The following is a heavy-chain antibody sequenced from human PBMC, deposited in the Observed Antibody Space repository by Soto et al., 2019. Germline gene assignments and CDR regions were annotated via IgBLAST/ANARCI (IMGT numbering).Heavy chain of an antibody. CDR2: INHSGST. D-gene: IGHD3-10*01. CDR3: ARVLITMVRGVIGSPRFVSFDY. Sequence: SETLSLTCAVYGGSFSGYYWSWIRQPPGKGLEWIGEINHSGSTNYNPSLKSRVTISVDTSKNQFSLKLSSVTAADTAVYYCARVLITMVRGVIGSPRFVSFDYWGQGTLVTVSS. CDR1: GGSFSGYY. J-gene: IGHJ4*02. V-gene: IGHV4-34*01.